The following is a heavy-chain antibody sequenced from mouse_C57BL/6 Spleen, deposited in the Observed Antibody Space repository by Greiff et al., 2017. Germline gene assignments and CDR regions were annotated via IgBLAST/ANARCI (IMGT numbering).Heavy chain of an antibody. Sequence: QVQLQQPGAELVMPGASVKLSCKASGYTFTSYWMHWVKQRPGQGLEWIGEIDPSDSYTNYNQKFKGKSTVTVDKSSSTAYMQLSSLTSEDSAVYYWARFYDGYWAYWGQGTLVTVSA. J-gene: IGHJ3*01. D-gene: IGHD2-3*01. CDR3: ARFYDGYWAY. V-gene: IGHV1-69*01. CDR2: IDPSDSYT. CDR1: GYTFTSYW.